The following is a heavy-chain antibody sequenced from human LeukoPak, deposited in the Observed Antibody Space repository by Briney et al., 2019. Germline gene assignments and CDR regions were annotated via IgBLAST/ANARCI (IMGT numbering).Heavy chain of an antibody. CDR2: IYPGDSDT. D-gene: IGHD3-10*01. J-gene: IGHJ4*02. Sequence: GAALEISCKGSGSSFTSYWIGWVRPMPGKGLGWMGIIYPGDSDTRYSPSFQGQVTISVDKSISTAYLQWSSLKASDTAMYYCARLPSVRGVDRYFDYWGQGTLVTVSS. CDR1: GSSFTSYW. CDR3: ARLPSVRGVDRYFDY. V-gene: IGHV5-51*01.